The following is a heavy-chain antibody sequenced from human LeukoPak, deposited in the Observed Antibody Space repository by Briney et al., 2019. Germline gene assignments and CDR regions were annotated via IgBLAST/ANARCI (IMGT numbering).Heavy chain of an antibody. D-gene: IGHD6-19*01. CDR2: IYRDGNT. V-gene: IGHV3-66*01. Sequence: GGSLRLSCAASGLIVSSNYMSWVRQAPEKGLEWVSIIYRDGNTNYADSVKGRFTISRDNSKNTLSLQMNSLRAEDTAVYYCACSGPYSNGGVMTDYWGQGTLVTVSS. CDR1: GLIVSSNY. CDR3: ACSGPYSNGGVMTDY. J-gene: IGHJ4*02.